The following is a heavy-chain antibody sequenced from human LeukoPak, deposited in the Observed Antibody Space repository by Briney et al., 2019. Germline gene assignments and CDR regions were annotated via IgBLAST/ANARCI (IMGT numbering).Heavy chain of an antibody. CDR3: AKGSAGGRPYYFDS. D-gene: IGHD1-26*01. Sequence: GGSLGLSCAASGFTFGNYAMSWVRQAPEKGLEWVSAVSDNGVSTYHADSVKGRFTISRDNSKNTLYLQMNSLRAEDTAIYFCAKGSAGGRPYYFDSWGQGALVTVSS. CDR1: GFTFGNYA. V-gene: IGHV3-23*01. J-gene: IGHJ4*02. CDR2: VSDNGVST.